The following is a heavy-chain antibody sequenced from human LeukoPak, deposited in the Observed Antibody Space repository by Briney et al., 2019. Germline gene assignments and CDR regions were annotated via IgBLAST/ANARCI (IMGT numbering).Heavy chain of an antibody. CDR1: GFTFSTYA. J-gene: IGHJ5*02. Sequence: GGSLRLSCAASGFTFSTYAMHWVRQAPGKGLEWLTVISYNGSHQYYSDSVRGRFTISRDNSRNSVFLQINRLRPEETAIYYCARENREQGIDPWGQGTLVTVSS. CDR2: ISYNGSHQ. V-gene: IGHV3-30*04. D-gene: IGHD7-27*01. CDR3: ARENREQGIDP.